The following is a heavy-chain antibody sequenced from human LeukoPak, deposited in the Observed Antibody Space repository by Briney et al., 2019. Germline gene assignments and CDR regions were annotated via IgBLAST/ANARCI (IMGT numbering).Heavy chain of an antibody. CDR1: DDSINSYY. CDR3: ARGRSNYYGMDV. V-gene: IGHV4-59*01. Sequence: SETLSLTCSVSDDSINSYYWNWIRRPPGKGLEWIGYIYYNGNTNYSPSLKSRVTMSVDTSKNLFSLKVSSVTAADTAVYYCARGRSNYYGMDVWGQGTTVTVSS. CDR2: IYYNGNT. D-gene: IGHD1-26*01. J-gene: IGHJ6*02.